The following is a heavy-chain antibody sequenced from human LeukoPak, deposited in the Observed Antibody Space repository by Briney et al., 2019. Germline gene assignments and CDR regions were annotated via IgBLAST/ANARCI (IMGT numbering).Heavy chain of an antibody. V-gene: IGHV4-59*01. CDR1: GGSMRNYY. D-gene: IGHD1-26*01. Sequence: SETLSLTCSVSGGSMRNYYWSWIRQPPGKGLEWIGYIYYSGSTNYNPSLKSRVTISVDTSKNRFSLKLSSVTAADTVVYYCARHSMVGATYFDYWGQGTLVTVSS. J-gene: IGHJ4*02. CDR3: ARHSMVGATYFDY. CDR2: IYYSGST.